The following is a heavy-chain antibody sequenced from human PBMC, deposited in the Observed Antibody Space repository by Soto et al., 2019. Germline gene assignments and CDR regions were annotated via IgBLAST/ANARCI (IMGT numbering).Heavy chain of an antibody. CDR1: GFTFSSYG. D-gene: IGHD5-12*01. CDR3: AKDGGYSGYELAYYYYGMDV. CDR2: ISYDGSNK. Sequence: PGGSLRLSCAASGFTFSSYGMHWVRQAPGKGLEWVAVISYDGSNKYYADSVKGRFTISRDNSKNTLYLQMNSLRAEDTAVYYCAKDGGYSGYELAYYYYGMDVWRQGTTVTVSS. V-gene: IGHV3-30*18. J-gene: IGHJ6*02.